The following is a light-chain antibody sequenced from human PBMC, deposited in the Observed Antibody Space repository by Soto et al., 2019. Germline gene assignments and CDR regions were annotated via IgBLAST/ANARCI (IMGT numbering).Light chain of an antibody. CDR3: QQSYTTPWT. CDR2: AAS. V-gene: IGKV1-39*01. J-gene: IGKJ1*01. CDR1: QRIGTY. Sequence: DIQMTQSPPSLSASVGDRVTITCRASQRIGTYLNWYQEKPGKAPKVLIFAASNLERGVPSRFGGSGSGTDFTLTISSLQREDLATYYCQQSYTTPWTFGQGTKVEIK.